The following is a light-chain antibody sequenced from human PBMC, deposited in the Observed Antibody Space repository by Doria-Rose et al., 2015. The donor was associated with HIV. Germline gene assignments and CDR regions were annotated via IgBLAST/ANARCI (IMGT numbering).Light chain of an antibody. CDR2: DGS. V-gene: IGKV3-20*01. CDR1: QSFSSTY. CDR3: HQYGTSWT. Sequence: EIVLTQSPGTLSLSPGERVTLSCRASQSFSSTYLAWYQQKPGQAPSLLIYDGSTRATGIPDRFSASGSGTDFTPTINRLEPEDFALYYCHQYGTSWTFGQGTKVEI. J-gene: IGKJ1*01.